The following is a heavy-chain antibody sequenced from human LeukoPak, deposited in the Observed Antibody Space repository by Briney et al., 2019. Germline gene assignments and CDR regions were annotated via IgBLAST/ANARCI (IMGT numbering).Heavy chain of an antibody. CDR3: AREADAVVTDAFDI. V-gene: IGHV4-59*06. CDR2: IYYSGST. J-gene: IGHJ3*02. Sequence: MSSETLSLTCTVSGGSISSYYWSWIRQHPGKGLEWIGYIYYSGSTYYNPSLKSRVIISVDTSKNHFSLKLSSVTAADTAVYYCAREADAVVTDAFDIWGQGTMVTVSS. D-gene: IGHD3-22*01. CDR1: GGSISSYY.